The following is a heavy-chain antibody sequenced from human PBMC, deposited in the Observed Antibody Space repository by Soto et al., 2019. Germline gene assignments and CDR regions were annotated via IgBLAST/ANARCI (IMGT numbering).Heavy chain of an antibody. V-gene: IGHV4-59*01. D-gene: IGHD3-3*01. J-gene: IGHJ4*02. CDR2: IYYSGST. CDR1: GGSISSYY. Sequence: SETLSLTCTVSGGSISSYYWSWIRQPPGKGLEWIGYIYYSGSTNYNPSLKSRVTISVDTSKNQFSLKLSSVAAADTAVYYCASLPIFGVVTRDYWGQGTLVTVSS. CDR3: ASLPIFGVVTRDY.